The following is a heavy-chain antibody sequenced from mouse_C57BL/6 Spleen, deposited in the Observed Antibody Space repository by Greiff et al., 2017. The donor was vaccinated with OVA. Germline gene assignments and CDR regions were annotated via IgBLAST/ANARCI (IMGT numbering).Heavy chain of an antibody. CDR3: ARDTTVYYAMDY. V-gene: IGHV1-53*01. CDR2: INPSNGGT. D-gene: IGHD1-1*01. J-gene: IGHJ4*01. CDR1: GYTFTSYW. Sequence: QVQLQQPGTELVKPGASVKLSCKASGYTFTSYWMHWVKQRPGQGLDWIGNINPSNGGTNYNEKFKSKATLTVDKSSSTAYMQLSSLTSEDSAVYYCARDTTVYYAMDYWGQGTSVTVSS.